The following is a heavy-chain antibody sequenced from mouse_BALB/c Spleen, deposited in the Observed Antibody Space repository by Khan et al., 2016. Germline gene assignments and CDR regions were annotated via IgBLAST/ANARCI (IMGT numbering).Heavy chain of an antibody. Sequence: IQLVQSGAELVRSGASVKLSCTASVFNIKDYYMHWVKQRPEQGLEWIGWIDPENGDTEYAPKFQGKATMTADTSSTAAYLQFSSLTSEDSAVYYFNGIYYGSDVYFDYWGQGTTLTVSS. V-gene: IGHV14-4*02. J-gene: IGHJ2*01. CDR1: VFNIKDYY. CDR3: NGIYYGSDVYFDY. D-gene: IGHD1-1*01. CDR2: IDPENGDT.